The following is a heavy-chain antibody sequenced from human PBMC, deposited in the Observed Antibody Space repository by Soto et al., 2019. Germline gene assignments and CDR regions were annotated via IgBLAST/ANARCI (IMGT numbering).Heavy chain of an antibody. V-gene: IGHV3-49*03. D-gene: IGHD2-21*02. Sequence: GGSLRLSCTASGFTFGDYAMSWFRQAPGKGLEWVGFIRSKAYGGTTEYAASVKGRFTISRDDSKSIAYLKMNSLKTEDTAVYYCTRGKLEWDVVVTAKLPDGNWFDPWGQGTLVTVSS. J-gene: IGHJ5*02. CDR1: GFTFGDYA. CDR3: TRGKLEWDVVVTAKLPDGNWFDP. CDR2: IRSKAYGGTT.